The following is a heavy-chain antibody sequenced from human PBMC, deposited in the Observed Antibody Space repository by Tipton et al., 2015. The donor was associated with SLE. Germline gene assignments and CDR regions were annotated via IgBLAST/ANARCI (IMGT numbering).Heavy chain of an antibody. J-gene: IGHJ4*02. V-gene: IGHV1-8*03. D-gene: IGHD3-22*01. CDR3: ARGDNSGLNFGY. CDR1: GYTFTSSD. CDR2: MNPNSGNT. Sequence: QSGAEVKKPGASVKVSCKASGYTFTSSDINWVRQAPGQGLEWMGWMNPNSGNTGYAQKFQGRVTITRDTSITTAYMELRSLRSEDTAVYYCARGDNSGLNFGYWGQGTLVTVSS.